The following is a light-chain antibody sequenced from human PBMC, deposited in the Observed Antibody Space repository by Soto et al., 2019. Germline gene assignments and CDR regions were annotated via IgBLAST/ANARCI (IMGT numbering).Light chain of an antibody. CDR3: QQYNTYSPTWT. CDR2: DAS. CDR1: QSISKL. V-gene: IGKV1-5*01. J-gene: IGKJ1*01. Sequence: DIQMAQSPSTLSASVGDRVTITCRASQSISKLLAWYQQKPGKAPRLLIYDASRLESGVPSRFSGSGTGTEFTLTISSVQSDDFATYYCQQYNTYSPTWTFGQGTKV.